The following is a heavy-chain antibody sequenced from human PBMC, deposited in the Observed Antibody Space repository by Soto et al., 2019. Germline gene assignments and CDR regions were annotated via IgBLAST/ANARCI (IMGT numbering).Heavy chain of an antibody. CDR3: ARYYYDSSGYYPL. J-gene: IGHJ4*02. D-gene: IGHD3-22*01. CDR2: IWSDGSNK. V-gene: IGHV3-33*01. Sequence: QVQLVESGGGVVQPGRSLRLSCAASGFTFSSYGMHWVRQAPAKGLEWVAVIWSDGSNKYYADSVKGRFTISRDKSKNTLYLQMNSLRAEDTAVYYCARYYYDSSGYYPLWGEGTLVTVSS. CDR1: GFTFSSYG.